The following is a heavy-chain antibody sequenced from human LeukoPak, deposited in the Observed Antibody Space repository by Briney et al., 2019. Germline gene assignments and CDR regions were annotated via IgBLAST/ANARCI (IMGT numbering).Heavy chain of an antibody. CDR1: GFTFSSYA. Sequence: GGSLRLSCAASGFTFSSYAMHWVRQAPGKGLEYVAVISYDGRNKYYADSVKGRFTISRDNSKNTLDLQMNSLRDEDTAVYYWARDPNPDSSGYYSWGQGTLVTVSS. D-gene: IGHD3-22*01. J-gene: IGHJ4*02. CDR3: ARDPNPDSSGYYS. V-gene: IGHV3-30*04. CDR2: ISYDGRNK.